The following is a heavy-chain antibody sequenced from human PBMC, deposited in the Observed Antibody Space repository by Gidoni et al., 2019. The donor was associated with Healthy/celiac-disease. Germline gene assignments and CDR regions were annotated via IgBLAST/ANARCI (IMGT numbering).Heavy chain of an antibody. J-gene: IGHJ6*02. V-gene: IGHV1-2*02. CDR1: GYTFTGYY. D-gene: IGHD3-3*02. Sequence: QVQLVQSGAEVKKPGASVKVSCKASGYTFTGYYMHWVRQAPGQGLEWMGWINPNSGGTNYAQKFQGRVTMTRDTSISTAYMELSRLRSDDTAVYYCAREGTPTRICGVVGGDYYGMDVWGQGTTVTVSS. CDR3: AREGTPTRICGVVGGDYYGMDV. CDR2: INPNSGGT.